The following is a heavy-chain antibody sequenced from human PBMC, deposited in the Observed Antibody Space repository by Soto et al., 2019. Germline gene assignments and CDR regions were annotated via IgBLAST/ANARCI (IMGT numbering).Heavy chain of an antibody. D-gene: IGHD3-10*01. Sequence: QLLQSGGGLVQPGGSLTLSCAASGFTFGTTDMSWVRQAPGEGLEWVSTIDGSGGNTYYADSVKGGFTISRDNSRNPVYLQMNSMRGDDTALYYCVKNSGWFNTWGQGALVTVSS. J-gene: IGHJ5*02. CDR2: IDGSGGNT. CDR3: VKNSGWFNT. CDR1: GFTFGTTD. V-gene: IGHV3-23*01.